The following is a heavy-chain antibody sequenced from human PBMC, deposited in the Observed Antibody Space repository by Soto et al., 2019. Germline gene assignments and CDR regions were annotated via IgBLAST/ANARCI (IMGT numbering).Heavy chain of an antibody. Sequence: EMQLVESGGGLVQPGGSLRLSCAASGFTFSSYWMSWVRQAPGKGLEWVANIKQDGSEKYYVDSVKGRFTISRDNAKNSLYLQMNSLRAEDTAVYYCAKIYSSREFSLYYYYGMDVWGQGTTVTVSS. V-gene: IGHV3-7*01. J-gene: IGHJ6*02. CDR3: AKIYSSREFSLYYYYGMDV. CDR2: IKQDGSEK. D-gene: IGHD3-10*01. CDR1: GFTFSSYW.